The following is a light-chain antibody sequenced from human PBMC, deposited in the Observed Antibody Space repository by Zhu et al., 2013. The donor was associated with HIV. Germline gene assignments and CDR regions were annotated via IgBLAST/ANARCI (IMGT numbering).Light chain of an antibody. V-gene: IGKV2-28*01. CDR1: QSLLQSNGYNY. CDR2: LGS. J-gene: IGKJ1*01. Sequence: DVVLTQSPLSLPVPLGQPASISCRSSQSLLQSNGYNYLDWYLQKPGQSPQLLIYLGSNRASGVPDRFSGSGSGTDFTLKISRVEAEDVGVYYCMQALQTPRTFGQGTKVEIK. CDR3: MQALQTPRT.